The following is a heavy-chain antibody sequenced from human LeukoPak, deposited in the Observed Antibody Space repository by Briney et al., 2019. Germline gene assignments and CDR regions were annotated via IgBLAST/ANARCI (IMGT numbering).Heavy chain of an antibody. D-gene: IGHD1-26*01. V-gene: IGHV3-7*01. J-gene: IGHJ1*01. CDR3: ARISGSSKKYFQH. CDR1: GFTFSNYW. Sequence: PGGSLRLSCAASGFTFSNYWMSWVRQAPGKGLEWVAHIEQDGSEKYYVDSVRGRFTISRDNANNSVYLQMNSLRAEDTALYYCARISGSSKKYFQHWGQGTLATVSS. CDR2: IEQDGSEK.